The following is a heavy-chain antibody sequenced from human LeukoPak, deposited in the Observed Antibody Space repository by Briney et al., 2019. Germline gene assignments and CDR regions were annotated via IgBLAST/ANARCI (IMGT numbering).Heavy chain of an antibody. CDR2: ISSSSSTI. V-gene: IGHV3-48*01. D-gene: IGHD4-17*01. J-gene: IGHJ4*02. Sequence: PGGSLRLSCAASGFTFSSYSMNWVRQAPGKGLEWVSYISSSSSTIYYADSVKGRFTISRDNAKNSLYLQMNSLRAEDTAVYYCARDHTYGDYGPGDYWGQGTLVTVSS. CDR3: ARDHTYGDYGPGDY. CDR1: GFTFSSYS.